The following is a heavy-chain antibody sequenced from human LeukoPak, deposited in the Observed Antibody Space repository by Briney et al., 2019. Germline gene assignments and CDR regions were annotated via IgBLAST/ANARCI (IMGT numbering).Heavy chain of an antibody. CDR2: IWYDGSIK. CDR1: GFTFSSYG. V-gene: IGHV3-33*01. J-gene: IGHJ4*02. Sequence: GGSLRLSCAASGFTFSSYGMHWVRQAPGKGLEWVALIWYDGSIKYYTDSVKGRFIISRDNSENTLYLQMNSLRAEDTAVYYCAREGPRGNSQFDYWGQGTLVTVSS. D-gene: IGHD2/OR15-2a*01. CDR3: AREGPRGNSQFDY.